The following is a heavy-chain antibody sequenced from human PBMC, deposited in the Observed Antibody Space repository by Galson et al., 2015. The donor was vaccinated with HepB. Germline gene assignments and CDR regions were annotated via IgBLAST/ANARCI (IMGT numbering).Heavy chain of an antibody. D-gene: IGHD4-17*01. CDR2: IRKDGAEG. Sequence: SLRLAGAVSGVTFSSHWMSGVGQAPGEGLGGGGNIRKDGAEGYYVDSVKGRCTIARDYSANALSLQMNSLTADDTAVYYCVRGGTVTTRVAFDIWGQGTQVTVSS. V-gene: IGHV3-7*03. CDR3: VRGGTVTTRVAFDI. J-gene: IGHJ3*02. CDR1: GVTFSSHW.